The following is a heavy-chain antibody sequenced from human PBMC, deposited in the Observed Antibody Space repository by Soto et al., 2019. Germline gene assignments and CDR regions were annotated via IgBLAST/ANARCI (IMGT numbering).Heavy chain of an antibody. J-gene: IGHJ4*02. CDR1: GFTFSAYS. V-gene: IGHV3-48*01. CDR3: ARMSSSVSTGC. Sequence: GGSLRLSCAASGFTFSAYSMNWVRQAPGKGLEWVSYVNSGGTTKYYAGSVKGRFTISRDNAQNSLYLQMNSLRAEDTAIYYCARMSSSVSTGCWGQGTLVTVSS. CDR2: VNSGGTTK. D-gene: IGHD2-2*01.